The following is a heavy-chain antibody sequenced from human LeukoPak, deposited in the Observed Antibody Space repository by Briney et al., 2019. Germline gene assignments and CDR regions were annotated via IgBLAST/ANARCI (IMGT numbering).Heavy chain of an antibody. J-gene: IGHJ3*02. D-gene: IGHD2-8*01. CDR1: GFTFSTYV. V-gene: IGHV3-64*01. CDR2: ITGDGGYT. CDR3: ARVSTNDRRNAFDI. Sequence: GGSLRLSCAASGFTFSTYVMQWVRQAPGKGLEYVSAITGDGGYTYYANSVKGRFTISRDNSKRTLYLQMGSLRADDMAVYYCARVSTNDRRNAFDIWGQGTMVTVSS.